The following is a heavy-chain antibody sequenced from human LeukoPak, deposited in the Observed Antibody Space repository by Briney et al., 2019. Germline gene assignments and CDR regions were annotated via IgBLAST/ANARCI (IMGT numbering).Heavy chain of an antibody. D-gene: IGHD2-15*01. CDR3: ARAVGYCRGGSCYAYYFDY. Sequence: GGSLRLSCAASGFTFSSYWMSWVRQAPGKGLEWVANIKEEGSEKYYVDSMKGRFTISRDNAKNTMSRDNAKNSLYLEMNSLRAEDTAVYYCARAVGYCRGGSCYAYYFDYWGQGTLVTVSS. V-gene: IGHV3-7*03. CDR2: IKEEGSEK. J-gene: IGHJ4*02. CDR1: GFTFSSYW.